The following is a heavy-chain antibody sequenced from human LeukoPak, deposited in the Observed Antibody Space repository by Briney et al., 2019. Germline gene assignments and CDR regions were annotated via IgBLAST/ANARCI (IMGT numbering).Heavy chain of an antibody. CDR3: AKGRFLEWLVYY. V-gene: IGHV3-23*01. CDR1: GFTFSSYS. J-gene: IGHJ4*02. CDR2: ISGSGGRT. Sequence: GGSLRLSCAASGFTFSSYSMNWDRQAPGKGLEWVSSISGSGGRTYYADSVKGRFTISRDNSKNTVYLQMNSLRVEDTAVYYCAKGRFLEWLVYYWGQGTLVTVSS. D-gene: IGHD3-3*01.